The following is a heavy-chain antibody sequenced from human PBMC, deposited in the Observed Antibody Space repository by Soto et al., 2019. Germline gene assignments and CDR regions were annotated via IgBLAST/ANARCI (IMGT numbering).Heavy chain of an antibody. J-gene: IGHJ4*02. CDR3: AREDINESFFDS. CDR2: IYYTGHT. V-gene: IGHV4-31*03. D-gene: IGHD2-8*01. Sequence: QVQLQESGPGLVKPSQTLSLTCSVSGGYISSGGNYWSWIRQHPGKGLEWIGFIYYTGHTKYNAALKSRVNISGDMAQNQFYLTLTSVTAADTAVYYCAREDINESFFDSWGPGILVTVSS. CDR1: GGYISSGGNY.